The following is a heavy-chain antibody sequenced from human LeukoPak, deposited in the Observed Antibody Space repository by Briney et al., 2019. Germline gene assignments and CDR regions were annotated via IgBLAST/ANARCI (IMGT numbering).Heavy chain of an antibody. CDR1: GGSISSSSYY. J-gene: IGHJ4*02. CDR2: IYYSGRT. Sequence: SETLSLTCTVSGGSISSSSYYWGWIRQPPGKGLERIGSIYYSGRTYYNPSLKSRVTISVDTSKNQFSLKLTSVTAADTAVYFCARHTYSGYDYPFDYWGQGTLVTVSS. V-gene: IGHV4-39*01. D-gene: IGHD5-12*01. CDR3: ARHTYSGYDYPFDY.